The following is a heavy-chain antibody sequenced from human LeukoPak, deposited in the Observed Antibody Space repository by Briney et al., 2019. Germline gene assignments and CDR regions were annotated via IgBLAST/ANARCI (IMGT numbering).Heavy chain of an antibody. V-gene: IGHV3-21*01. J-gene: IGHJ6*02. CDR1: GLTFSSYS. CDR3: ARLGSLYGMDV. Sequence: GGSLRLSCAASGLTFSSYSMNWVRQAPGKGLEWVSSISSSSSYIYYADSVKGRFTISRDNAKNSLYLQMNSLRAEDTAVYYRARLGSLYGMDVWGQGTTVTVSS. CDR2: ISSSSSYI.